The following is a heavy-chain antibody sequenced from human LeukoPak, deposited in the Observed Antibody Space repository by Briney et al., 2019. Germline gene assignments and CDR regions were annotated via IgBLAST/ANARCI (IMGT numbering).Heavy chain of an antibody. CDR1: GFTFSSYA. D-gene: IGHD6-6*01. CDR2: ISGRGGST. V-gene: IGHV3-23*01. J-gene: IGHJ4*02. Sequence: GGSLRLSCAASGFTFSSYAMSWVRQAPGKGLEWVSAISGRGGSTYCADSVKGRFTISRDNSKNTLYLKMLSLRAEDTAVYYCEKDRPGHSISRFGWGQGTLVTVSS. CDR3: EKDRPGHSISRFG.